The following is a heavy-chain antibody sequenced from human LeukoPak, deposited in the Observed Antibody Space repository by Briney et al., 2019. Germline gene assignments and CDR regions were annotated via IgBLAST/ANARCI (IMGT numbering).Heavy chain of an antibody. CDR1: RDTFTVYY. J-gene: IGHJ4*02. CDR3: AGGPGYYFFDY. Sequence: ASVKVSSKASRDTFTVYYMHWVRQAPGQGLEWMGWINPDSGGTNYAQKFQGRVTMTRDRSISTAYLNLRRLTSDDTAFYFCAGGPGYYFFDYWGQGTLVTVSS. V-gene: IGHV1-2*02. D-gene: IGHD1-26*01. CDR2: INPDSGGT.